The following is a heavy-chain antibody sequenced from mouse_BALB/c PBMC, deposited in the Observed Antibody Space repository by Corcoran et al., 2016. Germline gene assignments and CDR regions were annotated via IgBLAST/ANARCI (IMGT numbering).Heavy chain of an antibody. CDR1: GYTFTDYN. CDR2: INPNYDST. V-gene: IGHV1-18*01. Sequence: EGKEKKGGEERVKTGASVKISCKASGYTFTDYNMDWVKQSHGKSLEWIGDINPNYDSTSYNQKFKGKATLTVDKSSSTAYMELRSLTSEDTAVYYCARRPDYDLYYFDYWGQGTTLTVSS. D-gene: IGHD2-4*01. J-gene: IGHJ2*01. CDR3: ARRPDYDLYYFDY.